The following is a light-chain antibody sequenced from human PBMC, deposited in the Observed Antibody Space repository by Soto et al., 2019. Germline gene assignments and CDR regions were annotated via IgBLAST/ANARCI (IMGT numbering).Light chain of an antibody. CDR1: QSVSSSY. Sequence: EIVLTQSPGTLSLSPGERATLSCRASQSVSSSYLAWYQQKPGQAPRLLIYGASSRATGIPDRLSGSGSGTDFTLTISRLEPEDFAVYYCQQYGSSPVTFGPGTKVEIK. CDR3: QQYGSSPVT. CDR2: GAS. V-gene: IGKV3-20*01. J-gene: IGKJ3*01.